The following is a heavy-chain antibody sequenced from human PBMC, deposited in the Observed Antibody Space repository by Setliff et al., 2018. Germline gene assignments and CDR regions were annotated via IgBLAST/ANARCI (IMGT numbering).Heavy chain of an antibody. CDR3: ARAYYYGSGNSHKYYMDV. CDR2: IYTSGGT. J-gene: IGHJ6*03. CDR1: GGSISSYY. V-gene: IGHV4-4*09. Sequence: SETLSLTCTVSGGSISSYYWSWIRQPPGKGLEWIGYIYTSGGTNYNPSLKSRVTMSVDTSNNQLSLKLTSVSAADTAVYYCARAYYYGSGNSHKYYMDVWGKGTAVTVSS. D-gene: IGHD3-10*01.